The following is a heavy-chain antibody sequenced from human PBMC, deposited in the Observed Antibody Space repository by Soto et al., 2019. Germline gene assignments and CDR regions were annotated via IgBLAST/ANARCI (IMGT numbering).Heavy chain of an antibody. CDR1: DNTFTYYG. CDR3: AAPGGDRFGMDV. J-gene: IGHJ6*04. V-gene: IGHV1-18*01. D-gene: IGHD2-21*01. CDR2: ISGYNANT. Sequence: QAQLVQSGSEVKRPGASVKVSCRSFDNTFTYYGINWVRQAPGQGLEWLGWISGYNANTKEARKFQERVTMTADTSTRTGYREVRGLTSDDTGVYLCAAPGGDRFGMDVWGEGTTVSVSS.